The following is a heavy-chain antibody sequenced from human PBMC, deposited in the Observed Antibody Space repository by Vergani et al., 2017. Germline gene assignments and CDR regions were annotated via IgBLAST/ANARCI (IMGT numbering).Heavy chain of an antibody. CDR2: IKQDGSEK. Sequence: EVQLVESGGGLVQPGGSLRLSCAASGFTFSSYWMSWVRQAPGKGLEWVANIKQDGSEKYYVDSVKGRFTISRDNAKNSLYLQMNSLRAEDTAVYHCAREGYYYGSGRHDYWGQGTLVTVSS. V-gene: IGHV3-7*01. CDR1: GFTFSSYW. CDR3: AREGYYYGSGRHDY. J-gene: IGHJ4*02. D-gene: IGHD3-10*01.